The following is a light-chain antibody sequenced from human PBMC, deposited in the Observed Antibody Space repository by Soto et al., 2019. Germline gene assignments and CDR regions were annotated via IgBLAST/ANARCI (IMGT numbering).Light chain of an antibody. Sequence: QSVLTQPASVSGSPGQSITISCTGASSDVGAYYYVSWCQHYPGKAPKLMIYEVTNRPSGVSNRFSGSKSGNTASLTISGLQAKDEADYYCSSYTTSSTLWVFGTGTKVTVL. CDR2: EVT. CDR1: SSDVGAYYY. CDR3: SSYTTSSTLWV. J-gene: IGLJ1*01. V-gene: IGLV2-14*01.